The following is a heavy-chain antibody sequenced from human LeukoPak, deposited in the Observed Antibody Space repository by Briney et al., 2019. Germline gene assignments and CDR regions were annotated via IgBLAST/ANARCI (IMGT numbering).Heavy chain of an antibody. V-gene: IGHV4-59*08. CDR2: VFYNGDT. Sequence: NTSETLSLTCTVSGGSFNSYYWTWVRQPPGKGLEWLGCVFYNGDTKYDPSLKSRLTISLDTSKSQFSLRLSSVTAADTAVYYCARQPSGNYGKSGYYPYFVDNWGQGTLVTVSS. CDR3: ARQPSGNYGKSGYYPYFVDN. J-gene: IGHJ4*02. CDR1: GGSFNSYY. D-gene: IGHD3-22*01.